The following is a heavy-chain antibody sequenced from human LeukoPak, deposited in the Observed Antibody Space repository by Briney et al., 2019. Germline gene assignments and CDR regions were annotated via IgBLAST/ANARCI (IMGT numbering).Heavy chain of an antibody. J-gene: IGHJ4*02. CDR2: VYSSGST. Sequence: SETLSLTCAVSGGSINSNTYYWGWIRQPPGKVLEWIGSVYSSGSTYYNPSLKSRVAISADTSKNQFSLRLSSVTAPDTAVYYCARRSRSGFFDYWGQGTLVTVSS. V-gene: IGHV4-39*01. CDR3: ARRSRSGFFDY. CDR1: GGSINSNTYY. D-gene: IGHD3-10*01.